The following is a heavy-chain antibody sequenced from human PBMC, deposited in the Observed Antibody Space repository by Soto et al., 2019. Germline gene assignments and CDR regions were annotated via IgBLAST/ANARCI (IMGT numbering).Heavy chain of an antibody. D-gene: IGHD3-10*01. J-gene: IGHJ4*02. Sequence: NPSETLSLTCVVSGGSISSYYWSWIRQPPGKGLEWIGYIYHSGSTTYNPSLKSRVTMSVDTSKNQFSLRLSSVTAADTAVYYCARLPGRSLFDYWGQGTLVTVSS. CDR3: ARLPGRSLFDY. V-gene: IGHV4-59*01. CDR1: GGSISSYY. CDR2: IYHSGST.